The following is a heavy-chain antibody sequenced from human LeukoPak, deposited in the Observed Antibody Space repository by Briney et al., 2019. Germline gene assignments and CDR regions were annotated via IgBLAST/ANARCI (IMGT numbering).Heavy chain of an antibody. J-gene: IGHJ5*02. CDR2: IYHSGST. V-gene: IGHV4-30-2*01. D-gene: IGHD2-2*01. CDR3: ARVRYCSSTSCP. Sequence: PSETLSLTCTVSGGSISGGGYYWSWIRQPPGKGLEWIGYIYHSGSTYYNPSLKSRVTISVDRSKNQFSLKLSSVTAADTAVYYCARVRYCSSTSCPWGQGTLVTVSS. CDR1: GGSISGGGYY.